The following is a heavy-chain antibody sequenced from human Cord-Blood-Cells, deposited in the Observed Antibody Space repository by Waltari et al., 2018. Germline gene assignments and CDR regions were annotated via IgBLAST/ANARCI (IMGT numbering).Heavy chain of an antibody. CDR2: NYYSGRT. J-gene: IGHJ4*02. Sequence: QLQLQESGPGLVKPSETLSLTCTVSGGSISSSSYYWGWLRPPTGKGLEWIGSNYYSGRTYYNPSLKSRVTISVDTSKNQFSLKLSSVTAADTAVYYCARVTYGITIFGVVIDYWGQGTLVTVSS. D-gene: IGHD3-3*01. CDR3: ARVTYGITIFGVVIDY. CDR1: GGSISSSSYY. V-gene: IGHV4-39*01.